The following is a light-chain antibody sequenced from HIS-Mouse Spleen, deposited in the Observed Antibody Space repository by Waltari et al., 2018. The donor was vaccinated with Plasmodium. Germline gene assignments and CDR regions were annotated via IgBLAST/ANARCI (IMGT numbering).Light chain of an antibody. CDR2: EDS. Sequence: SYELTQPPSVPVSPGQTARITCSREALPKKYAYRYQQKSGQAPVLVIYEDSKRPSGIPERFSGSSSGTMATLTISGAQVEDEADYYCYSTDSSGNHRVFGGGTKLTVL. CDR3: YSTDSSGNHRV. V-gene: IGLV3-10*01. CDR1: ALPKKY. J-gene: IGLJ3*02.